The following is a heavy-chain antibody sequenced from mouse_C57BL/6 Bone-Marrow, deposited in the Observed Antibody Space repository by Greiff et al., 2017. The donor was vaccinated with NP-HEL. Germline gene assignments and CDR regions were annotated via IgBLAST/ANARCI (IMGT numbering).Heavy chain of an antibody. CDR2: IYPGGGYT. V-gene: IGHV1-63*01. Sequence: VKLQESGAELVRPGTSVKMSCKASGYTFTNYWIGWAKQRPGHGLEWIGDIYPGGGYTNSNETFKGKATLTADKSSSTAYMQFSSLTSEDSAIYYCARSYDGYLFAYWGQGTLVTVSA. J-gene: IGHJ3*01. CDR3: ARSYDGYLFAY. CDR1: GYTFTNYW. D-gene: IGHD2-3*01.